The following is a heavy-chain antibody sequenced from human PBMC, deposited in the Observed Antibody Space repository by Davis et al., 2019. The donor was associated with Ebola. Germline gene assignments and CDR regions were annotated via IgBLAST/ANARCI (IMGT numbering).Heavy chain of an antibody. CDR3: ARDGYSSGWDRTSYGMDV. CDR2: ISAYNGNT. D-gene: IGHD6-19*01. Sequence: ASVKVSCKASGYTFTSYGISWVRQAPGQGLEWMGWISAYNGNTNYAQKLQGRVTMTTDTSTSTAYMELRSLRSDDTAVYYCARDGYSSGWDRTSYGMDVWGQGTTVTVSS. CDR1: GYTFTSYG. V-gene: IGHV1-18*01. J-gene: IGHJ6*02.